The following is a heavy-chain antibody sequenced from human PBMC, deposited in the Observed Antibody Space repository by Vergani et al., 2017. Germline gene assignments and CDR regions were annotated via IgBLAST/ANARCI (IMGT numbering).Heavy chain of an antibody. D-gene: IGHD3-9*01. V-gene: IGHV1-8*03. Sequence: QVQLVQSGAEVKKPGASVKVSCKASGYTFTSYDINWVRQATGQGLEWMGWMNPNSGNTGYAQKFQGRVTITRNTSISTAYMELSSLRSEDTTVYYCARSGYYDIVAGVLWNYFDDWSQGTLVTVSS. CDR3: ARSGYYDIVAGVLWNYFDD. CDR1: GYTFTSYD. CDR2: MNPNSGNT. J-gene: IGHJ4*02.